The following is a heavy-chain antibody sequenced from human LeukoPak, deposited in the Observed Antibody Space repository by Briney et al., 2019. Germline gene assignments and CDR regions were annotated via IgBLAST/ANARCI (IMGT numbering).Heavy chain of an antibody. Sequence: NPGGSLRLSCAASGFTFSTYSMNWVRQAPGKGLEWVSSISSSSSYIYYADSVKGRFTISRDNAKNSLYLQMNSLRAEDTAVYYCARGVGDYYEGNWFDPWGQGTLVTVSS. D-gene: IGHD3-22*01. CDR1: GFTFSTYS. J-gene: IGHJ5*02. V-gene: IGHV3-21*01. CDR3: ARGVGDYYEGNWFDP. CDR2: ISSSSSYI.